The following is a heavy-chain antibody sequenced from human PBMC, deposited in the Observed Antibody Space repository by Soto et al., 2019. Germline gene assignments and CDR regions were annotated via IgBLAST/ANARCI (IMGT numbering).Heavy chain of an antibody. Sequence: QVQLVESGGGVVQPGRSLRLSCAASGFTFSSYGMHWVRQAPGKGLEWVAVIWYDGSNKYYADSVKGRFTISRDNSKNTLYLQMNSLRAEDTAVYSCARDSSGYYYFDYWGQGTLVTVSS. J-gene: IGHJ4*02. CDR2: IWYDGSNK. V-gene: IGHV3-33*01. CDR1: GFTFSSYG. CDR3: ARDSSGYYYFDY. D-gene: IGHD3-22*01.